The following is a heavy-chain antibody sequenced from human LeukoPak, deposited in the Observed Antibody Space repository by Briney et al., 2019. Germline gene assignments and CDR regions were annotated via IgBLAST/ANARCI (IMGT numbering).Heavy chain of an antibody. CDR2: ISYDGSKK. V-gene: IGHV3-30-3*01. CDR1: GFTFSNYA. D-gene: IGHD6-19*01. J-gene: IGHJ4*02. Sequence: PGGSLRLSCAASGFTFSNYAVHWVRQAPGKGLEWVAVISYDGSKKHYADSVKGRFTISRDNSKNTLYLQMNSLRAEDTAVYYCARDILAVAGTGYFDSWGQGTLVTVSS. CDR3: ARDILAVAGTGYFDS.